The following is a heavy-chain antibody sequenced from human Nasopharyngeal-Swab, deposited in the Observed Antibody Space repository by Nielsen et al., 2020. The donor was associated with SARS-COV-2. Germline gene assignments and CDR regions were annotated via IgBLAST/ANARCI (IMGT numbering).Heavy chain of an antibody. V-gene: IGHV3-30*18. CDR1: GFTFSSYG. Sequence: GESLQLSWAASGFTFSSYGMHWVRQAPGKGLEWVAVISYDGSNKYYADSVKGRFTISRDNSKNTLYLQMNSLRAEDTAVYYCAKGLEMATADYWGQGTLVTVSS. D-gene: IGHD5-24*01. CDR3: AKGLEMATADY. J-gene: IGHJ4*02. CDR2: ISYDGSNK.